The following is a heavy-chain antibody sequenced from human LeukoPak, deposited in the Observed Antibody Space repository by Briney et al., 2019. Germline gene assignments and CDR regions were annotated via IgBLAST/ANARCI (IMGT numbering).Heavy chain of an antibody. CDR2: MKQDGSEK. V-gene: IGHV3-7*01. CDR1: GFTFSSYW. D-gene: IGHD3-3*01. J-gene: IGHJ4*02. Sequence: PGGSLRLSCAASGFTFSSYWMSWVRQAPGKGLEWGANMKQDGSEKYYVDSVKGRVTISRDNAKTSLYLQMNRLRDEDTAVYYCARDGRPDFWSGYYQAFDYWGQGTLVTVSS. CDR3: ARDGRPDFWSGYYQAFDY.